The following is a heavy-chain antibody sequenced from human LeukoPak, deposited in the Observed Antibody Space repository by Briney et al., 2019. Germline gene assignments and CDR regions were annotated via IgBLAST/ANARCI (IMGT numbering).Heavy chain of an antibody. Sequence: GGSLRLSCAASGFTFSSYSMNWVRQAPGKGLEWVSSISSSSSYIYYADSVKGRFTISRDNAKNPLYLQMNSLRAEDTAVYYCASLCSSTSCYANWFDPWGQGTLVTVSS. CDR1: GFTFSSYS. V-gene: IGHV3-21*01. CDR3: ASLCSSTSCYANWFDP. D-gene: IGHD2-2*01. J-gene: IGHJ5*02. CDR2: ISSSSSYI.